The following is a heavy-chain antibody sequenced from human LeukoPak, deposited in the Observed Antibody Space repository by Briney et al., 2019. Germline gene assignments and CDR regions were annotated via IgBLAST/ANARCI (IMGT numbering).Heavy chain of an antibody. Sequence: ASVKVSCKASGGTLSSYAISWVRQAPGQGLEWMGRIIPILGIANYAQKFQGRVTITADKSTSTAYMELSSLRSEDTAVYYCARVRVVAANYYYYGMDVWGQGTTVTVSS. J-gene: IGHJ6*02. CDR1: GGTLSSYA. CDR3: ARVRVVAANYYYYGMDV. D-gene: IGHD2-15*01. CDR2: IIPILGIA. V-gene: IGHV1-69*04.